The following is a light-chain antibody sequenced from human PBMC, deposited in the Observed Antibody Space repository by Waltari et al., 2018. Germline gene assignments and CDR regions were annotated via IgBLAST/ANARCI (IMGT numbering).Light chain of an antibody. CDR3: LQSTVPYT. CDR2: GAS. J-gene: IGKJ2*01. Sequence: EIELTQSPGTLSLSPGERATLSCRASQSVTSNYLAWYQQKPGQPPRLLIYGASNRATGVSDRFSGGGSGTDFTLTISSLEPEDFAVYYCLQSTVPYTFGQGSKIEIK. CDR1: QSVTSNY. V-gene: IGKV3-20*01.